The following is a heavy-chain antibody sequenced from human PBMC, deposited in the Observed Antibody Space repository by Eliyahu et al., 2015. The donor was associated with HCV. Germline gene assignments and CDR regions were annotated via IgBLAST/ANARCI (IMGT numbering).Heavy chain of an antibody. CDR3: AARESCSTSNCYSEYCQH. Sequence: EVQLVESGGGLVKPGGSLRLSCAASGFXFSNXWMPWXRQARGKGLEWIGRIKRKTDGGTTDFAAPVKGRVTISRDDSKNTLFLQMNSLKIEDTAIYYCAARESCSTSNCYSEYCQHWGQGTLVIVSS. J-gene: IGHJ1*01. V-gene: IGHV3-15*05. CDR1: GFXFSNXW. D-gene: IGHD2-2*01. CDR2: IKRKTDGGTT.